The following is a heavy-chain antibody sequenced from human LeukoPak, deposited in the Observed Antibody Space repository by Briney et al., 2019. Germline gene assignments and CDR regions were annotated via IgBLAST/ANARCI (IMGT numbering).Heavy chain of an antibody. J-gene: IGHJ1*01. V-gene: IGHV3-7*01. CDR2: INPDGRDT. Sequence: GGSLRLSCVVSGFTFNRCWMNWVRQAPGKGLEGVAHINPDGRDTYYVDSVKGRFTISRDNAQNSMYLQMNSLRVEDTAVYYCTSWGDTTAEYFQRWGQGTLVTVSS. CDR1: GFTFNRCW. D-gene: IGHD2-21*02. CDR3: TSWGDTTAEYFQR.